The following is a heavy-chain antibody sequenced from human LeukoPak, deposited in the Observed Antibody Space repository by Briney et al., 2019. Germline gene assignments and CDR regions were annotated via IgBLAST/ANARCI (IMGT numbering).Heavy chain of an antibody. D-gene: IGHD3-3*01. CDR2: INPNSGGT. V-gene: IGHV1-2*04. Sequence: ASVKVSCKASGYTFTGYYMHWVRQAPGQGLEWMGWINPNSGGTNYAQKFQGWVTMTRDTSISTAYMELSRLRSDDTAVHYCARAYYDFWSGYDDAFDIWGQGTMVTVSS. CDR1: GYTFTGYY. CDR3: ARAYYDFWSGYDDAFDI. J-gene: IGHJ3*02.